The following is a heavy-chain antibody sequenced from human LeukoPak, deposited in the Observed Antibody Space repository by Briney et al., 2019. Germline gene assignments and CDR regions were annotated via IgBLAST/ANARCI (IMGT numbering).Heavy chain of an antibody. Sequence: GESLKISCKGSGYSFTSYWLAWVRHMPGKGLERMGIIYPGDSYTTYSPSFRGQVTISADKSISTAYLQWSSLKASDTAMYYCARQGNYYDSNGYLDYWGQGTLVTVSS. J-gene: IGHJ4*02. D-gene: IGHD3-22*01. CDR1: GYSFTSYW. V-gene: IGHV5-51*01. CDR2: IYPGDSYT. CDR3: ARQGNYYDSNGYLDY.